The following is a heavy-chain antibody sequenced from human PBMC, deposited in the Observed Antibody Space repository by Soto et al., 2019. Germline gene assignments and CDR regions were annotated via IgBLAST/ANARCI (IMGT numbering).Heavy chain of an antibody. CDR1: GGTFSRYA. J-gene: IGHJ4*02. CDR3: ARDGTLYDGGAYYYLY. V-gene: IGHV1-69*13. Sequence: SVKVSCKASGGTFSRYALNWVRQAPGQGLEWMGGIIPMFGKANYAQKFRGRVTITADESTSTGYMELRSLISEDTAVYYCARDGTLYDGGAYYYLYWGQGTLVTVSS. D-gene: IGHD3-22*01. CDR2: IIPMFGKA.